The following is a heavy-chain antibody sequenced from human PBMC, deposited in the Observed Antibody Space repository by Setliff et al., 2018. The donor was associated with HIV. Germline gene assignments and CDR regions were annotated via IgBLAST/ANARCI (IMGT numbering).Heavy chain of an antibody. CDR3: ARMRGGDCYSGFDY. Sequence: SGPTLVNPTQSLTLTCTFSGFSLSTSGMCVSWIRQPSGKALEWLARIDWDDDKYYSTSLKTRLTISKDTSKNQVVLTMTNMDPVDTATYYCARMRGGDCYSGFDYWGQGTLVTVSS. V-gene: IGHV2-70*11. D-gene: IGHD2-21*02. CDR2: IDWDDDK. CDR1: GFSLSTSGMC. J-gene: IGHJ4*02.